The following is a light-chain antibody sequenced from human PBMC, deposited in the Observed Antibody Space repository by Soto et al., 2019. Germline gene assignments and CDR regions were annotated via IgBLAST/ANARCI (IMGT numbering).Light chain of an antibody. CDR1: QSVYSSY. CDR2: DAS. Sequence: EIMLTQSPGTLSLSPGERATRSCRASQSVYSSYLAWYQQKPGQAPRLLIYDASNRATGIPARFSGSGSGTDFTLTISSLEPEDFAVYYCQQRSNWPPTFGQGTRLEIK. CDR3: QQRSNWPPT. V-gene: IGKV3-11*01. J-gene: IGKJ5*01.